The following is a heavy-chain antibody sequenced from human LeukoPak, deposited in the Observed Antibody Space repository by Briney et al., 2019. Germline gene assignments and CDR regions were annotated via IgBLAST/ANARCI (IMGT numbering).Heavy chain of an antibody. J-gene: IGHJ4*02. CDR3: ARGPPGISGLFDY. CDR1: GFTFSSYA. V-gene: IGHV3-23*01. CDR2: ISHSGGTT. D-gene: IGHD4-23*01. Sequence: GGSLRLSCAASGFTFSSYAMSWVRQAPGKGPEWVSAISHSGGTTYYADSVKGRFTITRDNSKNTLYLQMNSLRAEDTAVYYCARGPPGISGLFDYWGQGTLVTVSS.